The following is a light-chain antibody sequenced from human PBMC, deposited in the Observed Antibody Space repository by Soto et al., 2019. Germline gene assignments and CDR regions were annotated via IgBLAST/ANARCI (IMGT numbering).Light chain of an antibody. Sequence: QLVLTQPPSASASLGASVTLTCTLSSGYSTYKVDWYKQRPGKGRRFVMRVGTGGIVGSKGDGIPDRFSVLGADLNRYLTIKNIQEEGESDYLCGADHGSGSNFVMVFGGGTKLTVL. J-gene: IGLJ2*01. CDR1: SGYSTYK. V-gene: IGLV9-49*01. CDR3: GADHGSGSNFVMV. CDR2: VGTGGIVG.